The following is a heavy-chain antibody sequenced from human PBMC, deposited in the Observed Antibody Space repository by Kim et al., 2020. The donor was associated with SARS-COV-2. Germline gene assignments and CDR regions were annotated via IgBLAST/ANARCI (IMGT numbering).Heavy chain of an antibody. CDR3: AKDGDTSGSWFDFDY. J-gene: IGHJ4*02. D-gene: IGHD6-13*01. V-gene: IGHV3-23*01. CDR2: ISGSGDIT. CDR1: GLTFSTNA. Sequence: GGSLRLSCGASGLTFSTNAMTWVRQAPGKGLEWVSTISGSGDITHYADSVKGRFTISRDNSKNTLYLQMNSLRADDTAVYYCAKDGDTSGSWFDFDYWGQGTLVTVSS.